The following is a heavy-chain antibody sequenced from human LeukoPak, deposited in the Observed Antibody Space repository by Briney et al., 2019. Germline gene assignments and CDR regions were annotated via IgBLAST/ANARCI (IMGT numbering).Heavy chain of an antibody. CDR1: GFTFSSYG. V-gene: IGHV3-33*06. CDR3: AKAPYYYDSSGYQDY. D-gene: IGHD3-22*01. CDR2: IWYDGSNK. Sequence: GRSLRLPCAASGFTFSSYGMHWVRQAPGKGLEWVAVIWYDGSNKYYADSVKGRFTISRDNSKNTLYLQMNSLRAEGTAVYYCAKAPYYYDSSGYQDYWGQGTLVTVSS. J-gene: IGHJ4*02.